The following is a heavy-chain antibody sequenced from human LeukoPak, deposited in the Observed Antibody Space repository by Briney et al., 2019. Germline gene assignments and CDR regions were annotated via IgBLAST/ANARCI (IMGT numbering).Heavy chain of an antibody. V-gene: IGHV3-48*03. J-gene: IGHJ4*02. D-gene: IGHD3-10*01. CDR1: GLTFSSYE. Sequence: GGSLRLXCAASGLTFSSYEMNWVRQAPGKGLEWVSYISSSGSTIYYADSVKGRFTISRDNAKNSLYLQMNSLRAEDTAVYYCARDSSYYGSGSFSDWGQGTLVTVSS. CDR3: ARDSSYYGSGSFSD. CDR2: ISSSGSTI.